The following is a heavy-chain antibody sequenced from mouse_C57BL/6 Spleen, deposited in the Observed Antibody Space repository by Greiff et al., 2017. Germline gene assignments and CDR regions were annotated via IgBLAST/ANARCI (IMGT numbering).Heavy chain of an antibody. D-gene: IGHD2-2*01. CDR2: ISGGGGNT. V-gene: IGHV5-9*01. Sequence: EVKVVESGGGLVKPGGSLKLSCAASGFTFSSYTMSWVRQTPEKRLEWVATISGGGGNTYYPDSVKGRFTISRDNAKNTLYLQMSSLRSEDTALYYCARHGYYFDYWGQGTTLTVSS. J-gene: IGHJ2*01. CDR3: ARHGYYFDY. CDR1: GFTFSSYT.